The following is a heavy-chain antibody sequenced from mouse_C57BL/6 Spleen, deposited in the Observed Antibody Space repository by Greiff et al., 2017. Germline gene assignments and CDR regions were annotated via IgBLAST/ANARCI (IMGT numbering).Heavy chain of an antibody. Sequence: QVQLQQPGAELVKPGASVKMSCKASGYTFTSYWITWVKQRPGQGLEWIGDIYPGSGSTNYNEKFKSKATLTVDTSSSTAYMQLSSLTSEDSAVYYCARTLITTVVEYWYFDVWGTGTTVTVSS. CDR3: ARTLITTVVEYWYFDV. CDR2: IYPGSGST. J-gene: IGHJ1*03. V-gene: IGHV1-55*01. CDR1: GYTFTSYW. D-gene: IGHD1-1*01.